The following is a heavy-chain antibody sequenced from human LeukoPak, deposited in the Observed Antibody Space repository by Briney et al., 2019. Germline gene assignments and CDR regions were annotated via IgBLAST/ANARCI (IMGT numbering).Heavy chain of an antibody. J-gene: IGHJ4*02. CDR2: IYYSGST. Sequence: PSETLSLTCTVSGGSISSYYWSWIRQPPGKGLEWIGHIYYSGSTNYNPSLKSRVTISVDTSKNQFSLKLSSVTAADTAVYYCATTVAGRDAFDYWGQGTLVTVSS. D-gene: IGHD6-19*01. V-gene: IGHV4-59*01. CDR3: ATTVAGRDAFDY. CDR1: GGSISSYY.